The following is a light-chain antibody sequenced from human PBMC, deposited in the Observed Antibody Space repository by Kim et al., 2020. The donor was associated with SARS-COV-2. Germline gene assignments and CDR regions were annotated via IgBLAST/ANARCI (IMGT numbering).Light chain of an antibody. V-gene: IGKV1-39*01. Sequence: ASVGDSVTITCRAGQTISTYVNWYQYKPGKAPKLLIYVASSLQSGVPSRFSGGRSGTEFTLTINNVQPEDVATYYCQQSYTIPWTFGQGTKVDIK. CDR2: VAS. CDR1: QTISTY. CDR3: QQSYTIPWT. J-gene: IGKJ1*01.